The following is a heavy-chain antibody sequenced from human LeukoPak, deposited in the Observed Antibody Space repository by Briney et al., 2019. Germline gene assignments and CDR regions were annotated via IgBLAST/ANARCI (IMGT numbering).Heavy chain of an antibody. CDR3: ARDGNYGVTNFDY. V-gene: IGHV3-21*01. J-gene: IGHJ4*02. Sequence: GGSLRLSCAASGFTFSSYSMSWVRQAPGKGLEWVSSISSSSSYIYYADSVKGRFTISRDNAKNSLYLQMNSLRAEDTAVYYCARDGNYGVTNFDYWGQGTLVTVSS. CDR1: GFTFSSYS. CDR2: ISSSSSYI. D-gene: IGHD4-17*01.